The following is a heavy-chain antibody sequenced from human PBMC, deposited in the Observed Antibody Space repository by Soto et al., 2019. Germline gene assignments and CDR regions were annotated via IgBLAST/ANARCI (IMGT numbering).Heavy chain of an antibody. D-gene: IGHD3-22*01. CDR2: IIPIHGIA. CDR3: ARGYYYDSSFDY. CDR1: GGTFSSYT. V-gene: IGHV1-69*02. Sequence: SVKVSCKASGGTFSSYTISWVRQAPGQGLEWMGRIIPIHGIANYAQKFQGRVKITADKSTSTAYMELRSLRYEDTDVYYCARGYYYDSSFDYWGQGTLVTVSS. J-gene: IGHJ4*02.